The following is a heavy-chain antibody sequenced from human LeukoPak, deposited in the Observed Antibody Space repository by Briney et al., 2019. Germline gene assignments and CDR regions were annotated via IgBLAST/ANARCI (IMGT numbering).Heavy chain of an antibody. Sequence: SGTLSLTCTVSGGSISSYYWSWIRQPPGKGLEWIGYIYYSGSTNYNPSLKSRVTISVDTSKNQFSLKLSSVTAADTAVYYCARDKKVATPYYWYSMDVWGKGTTVTVSS. CDR2: IYYSGST. D-gene: IGHD5-12*01. CDR3: ARDKKVATPYYWYSMDV. V-gene: IGHV4-59*01. J-gene: IGHJ6*03. CDR1: GGSISSYY.